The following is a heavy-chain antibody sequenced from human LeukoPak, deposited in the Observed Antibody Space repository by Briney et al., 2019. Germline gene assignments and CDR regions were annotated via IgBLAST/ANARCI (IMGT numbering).Heavy chain of an antibody. CDR2: CDHKDGEA. Sequence: ASVTVSRMGSRYTLSGLFLHSLRQAPGKGLEWMGRCDHKDGEAIYAQKFQGRVTMTEDTSTDTAYMELSSLRSEDAALYYCATKGLIVVGAYDAFDIWGQGTMVTVSS. D-gene: IGHD2-2*01. J-gene: IGHJ3*02. CDR1: RYTLSGLF. V-gene: IGHV1-24*01. CDR3: ATKGLIVVGAYDAFDI.